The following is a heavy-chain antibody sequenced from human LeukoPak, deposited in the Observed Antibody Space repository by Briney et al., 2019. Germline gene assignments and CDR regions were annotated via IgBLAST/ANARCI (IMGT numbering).Heavy chain of an antibody. CDR3: ARDQGGYYSSSWVFDY. J-gene: IGHJ4*02. Sequence: ASVKVSCKASGYIFTRTGINWVRQAPGQGLEWMGWINPNSGGTNFAQNFQGRVTMTRDTSISTAYMELSRLRSDDTAVYYCARDQGGYYSSSWVFDYWGQGTLVTVSS. V-gene: IGHV1-2*02. CDR2: INPNSGGT. D-gene: IGHD6-13*01. CDR1: GYIFTRTG.